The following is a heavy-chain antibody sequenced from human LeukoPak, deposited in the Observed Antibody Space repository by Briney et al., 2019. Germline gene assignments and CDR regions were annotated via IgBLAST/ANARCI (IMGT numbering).Heavy chain of an antibody. J-gene: IGHJ3*02. CDR1: GFTFSSYS. CDR2: ITSSSSYI. Sequence: GGSLRLSCAASGFTFSSYSMNWVRQAPGKGLEWVSSITSSSSYIYYAGSVKGRFTISRDNAKNSLYLQMNSLGDEDTAVYYCASGRNVGITGTTGAFDIWGQGTMVTVSS. CDR3: ASGRNVGITGTTGAFDI. D-gene: IGHD1-7*01. V-gene: IGHV3-21*01.